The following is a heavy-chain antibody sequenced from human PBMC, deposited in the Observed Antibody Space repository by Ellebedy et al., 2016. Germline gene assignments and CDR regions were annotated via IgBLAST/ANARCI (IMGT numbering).Heavy chain of an antibody. Sequence: SETLSLXXTVSGGSISSRDYYWSWIRQHPGKGLEWIGHIYYNGNTYYNPSLKSRVIISVDTSKNQFSLKLSSVTAADTAVYYCARRTHVAFDIWGQGTLVTVSS. J-gene: IGHJ3*02. CDR2: IYYNGNT. V-gene: IGHV4-31*03. CDR1: GGSISSRDYY. CDR3: ARRTHVAFDI.